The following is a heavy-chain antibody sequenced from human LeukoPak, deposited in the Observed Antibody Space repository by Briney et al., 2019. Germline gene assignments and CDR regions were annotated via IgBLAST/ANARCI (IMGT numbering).Heavy chain of an antibody. CDR3: AKLLSNSGRFLY. J-gene: IGHJ4*02. CDR1: GFTFTSYG. D-gene: IGHD4-23*01. V-gene: IGHV3-30*02. CDR2: IRNDGSNK. Sequence: GGTLRLSCAASGFTFTSYGMHWVRQAPGKGLEWVAFIRNDGSNKYYADSVKGRFTISRDNSKNTLYLQMNSLRAEDTAVYYCAKLLSNSGRFLYWGQGTLVTVSS.